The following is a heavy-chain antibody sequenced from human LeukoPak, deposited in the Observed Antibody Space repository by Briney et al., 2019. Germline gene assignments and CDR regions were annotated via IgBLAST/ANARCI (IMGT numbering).Heavy chain of an antibody. Sequence: GGSLRLSCAASGFPFSRYSMNWVRQAPGEGPEWVSSITSSSSNKDYVDSVKGRFTVSRDNAKNSLYLQMDSPRVEDPAVYYCARDPPSRGTRYFDYWGQGILVTVSS. CDR1: GFPFSRYS. V-gene: IGHV3-21*01. D-gene: IGHD3-16*01. CDR3: ARDPPSRGTRYFDY. J-gene: IGHJ4*02. CDR2: ITSSSSNK.